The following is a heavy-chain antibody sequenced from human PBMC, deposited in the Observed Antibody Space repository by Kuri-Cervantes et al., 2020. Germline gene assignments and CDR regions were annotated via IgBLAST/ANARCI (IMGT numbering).Heavy chain of an antibody. CDR1: GGSISSSHSY. CDR2: IFYTGSGSN. J-gene: IGHJ4*02. V-gene: IGHV4-39*07. CDR3: ASLRYFDWLLSFDY. Sequence: SETLSLTCTVSGGSISSSHSYWGWIRQPPGKGLEWIGNIFYTGSGSNYYNPSLKNRVTISLDMSKNQCSLKLTSVTAADTAVYYCASLRYFDWLLSFDYWGQGTLVTVSS. D-gene: IGHD3-9*01.